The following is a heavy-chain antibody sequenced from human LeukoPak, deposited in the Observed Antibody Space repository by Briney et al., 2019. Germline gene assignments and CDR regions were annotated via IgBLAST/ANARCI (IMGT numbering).Heavy chain of an antibody. CDR1: GFTFSSYG. D-gene: IGHD6-19*01. CDR3: ETGIAVAGGFYYFDY. Sequence: QPGGSLRLSCAASGFTFSSYGMNWVRQAPGKGLEWVSYISSSGSTIYYADSVKGRFTISRDNAKNSLYLQMNSLRAEDTAVYYCETGIAVAGGFYYFDYWGQGTLVTVSS. J-gene: IGHJ4*02. V-gene: IGHV3-48*03. CDR2: ISSSGSTI.